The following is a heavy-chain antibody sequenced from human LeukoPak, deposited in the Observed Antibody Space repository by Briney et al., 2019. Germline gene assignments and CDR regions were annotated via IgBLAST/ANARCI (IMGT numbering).Heavy chain of an antibody. CDR2: IKQDGSEK. V-gene: IGHV3-7*03. D-gene: IGHD2-2*01. J-gene: IGHJ4*02. Sequence: GGSLRLSCAASGFTFSSYWMSWVRQAPGKGLEWVANIKQDGSEKYYVDSVKGRFTISRDNAKNSLYLQMNSLRAEDTALYYCASCSSTSCYGDYFAYWGQGTLVTVSS. CDR1: GFTFSSYW. CDR3: ASCSSTSCYGDYFAY.